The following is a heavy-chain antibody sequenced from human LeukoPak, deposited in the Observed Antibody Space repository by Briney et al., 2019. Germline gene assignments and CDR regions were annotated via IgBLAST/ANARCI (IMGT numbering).Heavy chain of an antibody. CDR2: ISGSGGST. V-gene: IGHV3-23*01. Sequence: SGGSLRLSCAASGFTFSSYAMSWVRQAPGKGLEWVSAISGSGGSTYYADSVKGRFAISRDNSKNTLYLQMNSLRAEDTAVYYCAKGDRRGDFWSGYYKAYFDYWGQGTLVTVSS. D-gene: IGHD3-3*01. J-gene: IGHJ4*02. CDR3: AKGDRRGDFWSGYYKAYFDY. CDR1: GFTFSSYA.